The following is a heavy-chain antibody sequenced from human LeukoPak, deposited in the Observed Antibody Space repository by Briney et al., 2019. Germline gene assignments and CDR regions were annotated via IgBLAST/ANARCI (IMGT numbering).Heavy chain of an antibody. CDR2: IFSSGSS. D-gene: IGHD3-16*01. CDR1: AGSMSGYY. CDR3: ARRSKLGYYFDS. J-gene: IGHJ4*02. Sequence: SETLSLTCTVSAGSMSGYYWSWIRQPPGKGLEWIGYIFSSGSSNFNPSLKSRVTISVDTSRNQFSLRLSSVTAADTAVYSCARRSKLGYYFDSWGQGILVTVSS. V-gene: IGHV4-59*08.